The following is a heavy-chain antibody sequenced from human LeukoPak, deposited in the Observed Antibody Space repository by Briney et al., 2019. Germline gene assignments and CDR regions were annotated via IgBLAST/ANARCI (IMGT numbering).Heavy chain of an antibody. CDR3: ARQRVRLRSNDAFDI. J-gene: IGHJ3*02. V-gene: IGHV4-59*01. Sequence: SETLSLTCTVSGGSLSDYYWTWVRQPPGKGLEWIGYIYYSGSTNYNPSLKSRVTISVDTSKTQFSLKLTSVTAADTAVYYCARQRVRLRSNDAFDIWGQGTMVTVSS. CDR1: GGSLSDYY. D-gene: IGHD3-10*02. CDR2: IYYSGST.